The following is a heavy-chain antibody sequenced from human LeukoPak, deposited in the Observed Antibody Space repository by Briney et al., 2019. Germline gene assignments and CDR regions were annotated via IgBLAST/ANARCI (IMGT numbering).Heavy chain of an antibody. CDR2: ISSSSSNI. CDR1: GSTFSSYT. CDR3: TSQGGFDN. J-gene: IGHJ4*02. Sequence: GGSLRLSCAASGSTFSSYTMNWVRQAPGKGLEWVSSISSSSSNIYYADSVKGRFTISRDNAKNSLDLQMNCLRAEDTGVYYCTSQGGFDNWGQGTLVTVSS. D-gene: IGHD2-15*01. V-gene: IGHV3-21*01.